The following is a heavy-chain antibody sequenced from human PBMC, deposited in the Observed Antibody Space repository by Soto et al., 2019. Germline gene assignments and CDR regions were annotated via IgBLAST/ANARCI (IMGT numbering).Heavy chain of an antibody. CDR2: VSWNSGGI. D-gene: IGHD6-13*01. CDR1: GFTFDDYA. J-gene: IGHJ6*02. Sequence: GGSLSLSCAASGFTFDDYAMHWVRLAPGKGLEWVSGVSWNSGGIGYADSVKGRFTISRVDTKNYLYLQMISPRAEETASVYCAKGSIAAGLYYYYYGMDVWGQGTTVTVSS. CDR3: AKGSIAAGLYYYYYGMDV. V-gene: IGHV3-9*01.